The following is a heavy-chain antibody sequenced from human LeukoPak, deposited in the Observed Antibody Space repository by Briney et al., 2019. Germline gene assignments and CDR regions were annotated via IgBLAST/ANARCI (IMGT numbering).Heavy chain of an antibody. CDR3: ARKGGLFDY. D-gene: IGHD2-15*01. CDR1: GGSIRYYY. Sequence: SETLSLTCTVSGGSIRYYYWSWIRQSPGKGLGWIGYIYYNGSTNYNPSLKSRVTISVDMSKNQFSLKMSSVTAADTAVYYCARKGGLFDYWGQGRLVTVSS. J-gene: IGHJ4*02. V-gene: IGHV4-59*01. CDR2: IYYNGST.